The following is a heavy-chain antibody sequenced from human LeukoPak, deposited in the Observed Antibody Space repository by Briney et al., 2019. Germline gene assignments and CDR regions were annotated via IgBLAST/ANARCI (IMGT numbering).Heavy chain of an antibody. CDR3: ASSGSIVGATHDAFDI. CDR2: INPSGGST. V-gene: IGHV1-46*03. Sequence: GASVKVSCKASGYTFTSYYMHWVRQAPGQGLEWMGIINPSGGSTSYAQKFQGRVTKTRDTSTSTVYMELSSLRSEDTAVYYCASSGSIVGATHDAFDIWGQGTMVTVSS. CDR1: GYTFTSYY. J-gene: IGHJ3*02. D-gene: IGHD1-26*01.